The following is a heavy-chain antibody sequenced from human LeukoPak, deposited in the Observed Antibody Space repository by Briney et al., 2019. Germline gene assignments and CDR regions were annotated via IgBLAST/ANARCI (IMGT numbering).Heavy chain of an antibody. CDR2: ISSSSSYT. CDR3: ATSNYGGNSEQDYYYYYGMDV. J-gene: IGHJ6*02. CDR1: GFTFSDYY. D-gene: IGHD4-23*01. Sequence: GGSLRLSCAASGFTFSDYYMSWIRQAPGKGLEWVSYISSSSSYTNYADSVEGRFTISRDNAKKSLHLQMNSLRAEDTAVYYCATSNYGGNSEQDYYYYYGMDVWGQGTTVTVSS. V-gene: IGHV3-11*03.